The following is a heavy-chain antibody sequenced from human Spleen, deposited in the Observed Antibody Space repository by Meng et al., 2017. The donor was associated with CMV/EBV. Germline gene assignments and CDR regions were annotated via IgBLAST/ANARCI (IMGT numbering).Heavy chain of an antibody. D-gene: IGHD2-8*01. CDR1: GYSFTSYW. CDR2: IYPGDSDT. V-gene: IGHV5-51*01. CDR3: ARLPEVYAPHFDY. Sequence: GGSLRLSCKGSGYSFTSYWIGWVRQMPGKGLGWMGIIYPGDSDTRYSPSFQGQVTISADKSISTAYLQWSSLKASDTAMYYCARLPEVYAPHFDYWGQGTLVTVSS. J-gene: IGHJ4*01.